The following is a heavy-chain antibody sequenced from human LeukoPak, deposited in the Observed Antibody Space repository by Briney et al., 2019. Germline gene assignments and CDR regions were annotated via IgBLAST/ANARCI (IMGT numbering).Heavy chain of an antibody. Sequence: GESLKISCTGFGNSFTTYCIGWVRQMPGKGLECMGIIYPGDSDARYSPSLQGQVTISVDKSISTAYLEWSSLKASGTAMYYCARQGRIGVVTTTHDAFDIWGQGTMVTVSS. J-gene: IGHJ3*02. V-gene: IGHV5-51*01. CDR2: IYPGDSDA. CDR1: GNSFTTYC. CDR3: ARQGRIGVVTTTHDAFDI. D-gene: IGHD2-21*02.